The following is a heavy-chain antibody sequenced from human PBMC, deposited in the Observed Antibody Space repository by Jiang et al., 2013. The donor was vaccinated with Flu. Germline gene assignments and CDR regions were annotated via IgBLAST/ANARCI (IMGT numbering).Heavy chain of an antibody. CDR1: GGSISSDNYY. CDR3: ARGSVVVTAIDGWFDP. D-gene: IGHD2-21*02. J-gene: IGHJ5*02. Sequence: KPTQTLSLTCTVSGGSISSDNYYWSWIRQPPGKGLEWIGYIYDSGRSYYNPSLKSRVSISIDTARNNFSLKLTSVTAADTAVYYCARGSVVVTAIDGWFDPWGQGTLVTVSS. V-gene: IGHV4-30-4*08. CDR2: IYDSGRS.